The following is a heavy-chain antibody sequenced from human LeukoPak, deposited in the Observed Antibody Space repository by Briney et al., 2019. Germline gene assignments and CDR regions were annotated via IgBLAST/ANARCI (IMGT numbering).Heavy chain of an antibody. D-gene: IGHD5-24*01. CDR3: ARVEMATMSKDY. CDR2: IYSGGST. Sequence: PGGSLRLSCAASGFTFSSNYTSWVRQAPGKGLEWVSVIYSGGSTYYADSVKGRFTISRDNSKNTLYLQMNSLRAEDTAVYYCARVEMATMSKDYWGQGTLVTVSS. J-gene: IGHJ4*02. CDR1: GFTFSSNY. V-gene: IGHV3-53*01.